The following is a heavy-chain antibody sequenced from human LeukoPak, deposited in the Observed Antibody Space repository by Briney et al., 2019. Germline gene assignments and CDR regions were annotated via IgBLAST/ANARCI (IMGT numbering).Heavy chain of an antibody. CDR3: VQSSPTIDY. CDR2: LDTGGRTT. V-gene: IGHV3-74*01. J-gene: IGHJ4*02. Sequence: GGSLRLSCAASGFTFRSHWMHWVRQAPGEGLVWVSRLDTGGRTTTYADSVKGRFTISRDNAKNTLWLQMNSLRAEDTAVYYCVQSSPTIDYWGQGTLVTVSS. CDR1: GFTFRSHW. D-gene: IGHD5-12*01.